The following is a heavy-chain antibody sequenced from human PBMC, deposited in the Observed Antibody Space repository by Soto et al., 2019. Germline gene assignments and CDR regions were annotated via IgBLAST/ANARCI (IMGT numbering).Heavy chain of an antibody. Sequence: LRLSCAASGFSLSSYGMHWVRQAPGKGLEWVAVISDDGSNKYYADSVKGRFTISRDNFRNALYLQMNSLRAEDTAMYYCAEQLDRSSWLDFWGQGSLVTVSS. J-gene: IGHJ4*02. CDR2: ISDDGSNK. CDR1: GFSLSSYG. V-gene: IGHV3-30*18. CDR3: AEQLDRSSWLDF. D-gene: IGHD6-13*01.